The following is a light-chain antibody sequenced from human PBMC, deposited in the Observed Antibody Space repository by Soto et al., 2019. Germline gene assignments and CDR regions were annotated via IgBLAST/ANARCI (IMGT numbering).Light chain of an antibody. CDR1: QSVRSTS. CDR3: QQYNNWPPAYT. CDR2: GTS. J-gene: IGKJ2*01. V-gene: IGKV3-20*01. Sequence: PGERATLACRASQSVRSTSLAWYQQRSGQAPSLLIYGTSSRATGIPDRFSGGGSGTDFTLTISRLEPEDFAVYYCQQYNNWPPAYTFGQGTKLEIK.